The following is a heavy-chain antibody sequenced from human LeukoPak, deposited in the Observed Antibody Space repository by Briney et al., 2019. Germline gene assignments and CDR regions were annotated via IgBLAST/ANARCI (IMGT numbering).Heavy chain of an antibody. D-gene: IGHD3-10*01. CDR2: IDPSDSYT. CDR1: GYRFTSYW. J-gene: IGHJ4*02. Sequence: GESLRISCKGSGYRFTSYWIDWVRQMPGKGLEWMGRIDPSDSYTNYSPSFQGHVTISAVNSISTAYLQWSGLKASDTAMYYCARRATSVRGIPLFDYWGQGTLVTVSS. V-gene: IGHV5-10-1*01. CDR3: ARRATSVRGIPLFDY.